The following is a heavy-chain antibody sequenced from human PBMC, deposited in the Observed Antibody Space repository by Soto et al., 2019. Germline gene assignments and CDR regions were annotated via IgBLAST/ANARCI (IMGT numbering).Heavy chain of an antibody. J-gene: IGHJ4*02. CDR1: GYTFTSYA. CDR2: INAGNGNT. CDR3: ARSPSRYGSGSYFRD. D-gene: IGHD3-10*01. Sequence: QVQLVQSGAEVKKPGASVKVSCKASGYTFTSYAMHWVHQAPGQRLEWMGWINAGNGNTKYSQKFQGRVTITRDTSASTAYMELSSLRSEDTAVYYCARSPSRYGSGSYFRDWGQGTLVTVSS. V-gene: IGHV1-3*01.